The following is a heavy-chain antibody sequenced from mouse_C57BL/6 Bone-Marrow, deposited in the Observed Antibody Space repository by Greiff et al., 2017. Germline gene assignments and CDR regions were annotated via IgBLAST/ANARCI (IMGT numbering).Heavy chain of an antibody. J-gene: IGHJ4*01. CDR3: ARLSSPLMDY. CDR1: GLTFSDYG. D-gene: IGHD1-1*01. V-gene: IGHV5-17*01. CDR2: ISSGSSTI. Sequence: EVKLMESGGGLVKPGGSLKLSCAASGLTFSDYGMHWVRQAPEKGLEWVAYISSGSSTIYYADTVKGRFTISRDNAKNTLFLQMTSLRSEDTAMYYCARLSSPLMDYWGQGTSVTVSS.